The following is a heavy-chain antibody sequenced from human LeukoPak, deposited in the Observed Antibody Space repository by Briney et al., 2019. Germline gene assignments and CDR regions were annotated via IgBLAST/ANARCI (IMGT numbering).Heavy chain of an antibody. CDR2: INHSGST. D-gene: IGHD3-10*01. CDR1: GGSFSGYY. J-gene: IGHJ5*02. Sequence: PSETLSLTCAVYGGSFSGYYWSWIRQPPGKGLEWIGEINHSGSTNYNPSLKSRVTISVDTSKNQFSLKLSSVTAAGTAVYYCARRRMTYYYGSGSHFDPWGQGTLVTVSS. V-gene: IGHV4-34*01. CDR3: ARRRMTYYYGSGSHFDP.